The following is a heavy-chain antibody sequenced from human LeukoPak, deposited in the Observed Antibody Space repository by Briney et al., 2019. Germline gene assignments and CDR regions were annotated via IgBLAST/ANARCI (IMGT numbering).Heavy chain of an antibody. CDR3: ARSQWLDYYYYYMDV. CDR1: GGTFSSYA. V-gene: IGHV1-69*06. D-gene: IGHD6-19*01. Sequence: SVKVSCKASGGTFSSYAISWVRQAPGQGLEWMGGIIPIFGTADYAQKFQDRVTITADKSTTTAYMELSSLKSEDTAVYYCARSQWLDYYYYYMDVWAKGTTVTVSS. J-gene: IGHJ6*03. CDR2: IIPIFGTA.